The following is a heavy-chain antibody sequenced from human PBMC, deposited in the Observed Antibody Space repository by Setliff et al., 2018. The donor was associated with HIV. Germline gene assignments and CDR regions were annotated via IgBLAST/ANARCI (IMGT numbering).Heavy chain of an antibody. CDR1: GGFFSGYY. V-gene: IGHV4-34*01. D-gene: IGHD4-17*01. CDR2: IHHAGNT. J-gene: IGHJ3*02. CDR3: ARGTTLNVVPDAFDI. Sequence: SETLSLTCAVYGGFFSGYYWSWIRRSPGKGLEWIGYIHHAGNTYSNPSLKSRVTISVDTSKNQISLRLNSLTAADTAVYYCARGTTLNVVPDAFDIWGQGTMVTVSS.